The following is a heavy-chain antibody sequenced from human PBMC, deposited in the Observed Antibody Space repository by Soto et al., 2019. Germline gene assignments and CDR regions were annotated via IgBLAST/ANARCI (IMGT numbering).Heavy chain of an antibody. CDR1: GGSISSSSYY. J-gene: IGHJ4*02. V-gene: IGHV4-39*01. CDR3: ARQGWYYDSSGYSTFDY. D-gene: IGHD3-22*01. Sequence: SETLSLTCTVSGGSISSSSYYWGWIRQPPGKGLEWIGSIYYSGSTYYNPSLKSRVTISVDTSKNQFSLKLSSVTAADTAVYYCARQGWYYDSSGYSTFDYWGQGTRVTVSS. CDR2: IYYSGST.